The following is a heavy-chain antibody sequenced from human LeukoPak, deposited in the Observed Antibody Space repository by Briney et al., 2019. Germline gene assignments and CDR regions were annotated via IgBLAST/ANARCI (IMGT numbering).Heavy chain of an antibody. V-gene: IGHV3-43D*03. Sequence: PGGSLRLSCAASGFTFDDYAMHWVRHAPGKGLEWVSLISWDGGSTYYADSVKGRFTISRDNSKNSLYLQMNSLRAEDTALYYCAKDTTDGNWNYPYFDYWGQGTLVTVSS. J-gene: IGHJ4*02. CDR1: GFTFDDYA. D-gene: IGHD1-7*01. CDR2: ISWDGGST. CDR3: AKDTTDGNWNYPYFDY.